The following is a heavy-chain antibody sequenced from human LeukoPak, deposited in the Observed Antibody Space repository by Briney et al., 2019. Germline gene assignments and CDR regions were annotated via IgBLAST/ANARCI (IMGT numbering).Heavy chain of an antibody. CDR3: AKGGVILAPGVYWYMDV. Sequence: PAETLSLTCIAKQSEYRRYGKECSCRSPAKQLEKVAFIRNDGGKTYYADSAKGRFTISRDNSRHTLYLQMNSLRAEDTAVFYCAKGGVILAPGVYWYMDVWGRGTTVTVSS. J-gene: IGHJ6*03. CDR1: QSEYRRYG. D-gene: IGHD3-16*02. CDR2: IRNDGGKT. V-gene: IGHV3-30*02.